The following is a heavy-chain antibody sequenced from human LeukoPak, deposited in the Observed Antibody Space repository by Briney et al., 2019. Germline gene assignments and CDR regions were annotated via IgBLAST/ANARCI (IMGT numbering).Heavy chain of an antibody. J-gene: IGHJ4*02. CDR3: AQTPNRSSHRPSSFDF. D-gene: IGHD6-13*01. Sequence: PGGSLRLSCAASGFTFSSYAMSWVRRAPGKGLEWISTISGSGGSTYYADSVKGRFTISRDNSKNTLYLQMNRLRVEDTAVYYCAQTPNRSSHRPSSFDFWGQGTQVTVSS. CDR2: ISGSGGST. V-gene: IGHV3-23*01. CDR1: GFTFSSYA.